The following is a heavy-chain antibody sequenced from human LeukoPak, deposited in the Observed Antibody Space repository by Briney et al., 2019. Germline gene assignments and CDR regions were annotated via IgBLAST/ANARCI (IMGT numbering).Heavy chain of an antibody. CDR1: GYTFTSYY. J-gene: IGHJ6*03. CDR2: INPSGGST. V-gene: IGHV1-46*01. CDR3: ARGPITMVRELQYYYMDV. D-gene: IGHD3-10*01. Sequence: ASVKVSCKASGYTFTSYYMHWVRQAPGQGLEWMGIINPSGGSTNYAQKFQGRVTITADESTSTAYMELSSLRSEGTAVYYCARGPITMVRELQYYYMDVWGKGTTVTISS.